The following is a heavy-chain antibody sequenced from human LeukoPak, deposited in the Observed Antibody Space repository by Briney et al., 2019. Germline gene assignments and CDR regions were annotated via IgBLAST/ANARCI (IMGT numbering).Heavy chain of an antibody. Sequence: GGSLRLSCAASGFTFSSYSMNWVRQAPGKGLEWVSSISSSSSYIYYADSVKGRFTTSRDNAKNSLYLQMNRLRAEDTAVFYCARDSGTCRGCAFDVWGHGTMVTVSS. CDR3: ARDSGTCRGCAFDV. V-gene: IGHV3-21*01. J-gene: IGHJ3*01. CDR1: GFTFSSYS. CDR2: ISSSSSYI. D-gene: IGHD6-25*01.